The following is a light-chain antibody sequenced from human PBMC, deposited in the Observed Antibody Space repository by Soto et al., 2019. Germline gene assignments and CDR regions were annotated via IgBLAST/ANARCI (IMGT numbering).Light chain of an antibody. CDR2: DAS. CDR1: RSVGNA. J-gene: IGKJ3*01. Sequence: EVVLTQSPVTLSLSPGERATLSCRASRSVGNALAWYQQRPGQAPRLLIYDASNRATGTPARFSGSGSGTDFSLTIRSLEPEDFAVYYCQQPLGFGPGTRVDFK. CDR3: QQPLG. V-gene: IGKV3-11*01.